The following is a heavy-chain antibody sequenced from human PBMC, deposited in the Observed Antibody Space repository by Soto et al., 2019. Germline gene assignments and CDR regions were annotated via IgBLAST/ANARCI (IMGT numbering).Heavy chain of an antibody. J-gene: IGHJ4*02. CDR2: ISGSGGST. V-gene: IGHV3-23*01. CDR3: AKDYFLLAGPLYFDY. CDR1: GFTFSSYA. Sequence: PGGSLRLSCAASGFTFSSYAMRWVRQAPGKGLEWVSAISGSGGSTYYADSVKGRFTISRDNSKNTLYRQMNSLRADDTAVYYCAKDYFLLAGPLYFDYWGQGTLVTVSS. D-gene: IGHD6-19*01.